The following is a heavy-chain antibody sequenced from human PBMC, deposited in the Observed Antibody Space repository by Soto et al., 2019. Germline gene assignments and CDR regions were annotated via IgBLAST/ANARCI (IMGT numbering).Heavy chain of an antibody. V-gene: IGHV3-21*01. CDR2: ISSSSSYI. D-gene: IGHD3-16*01. CDR3: ARDWGYYYYYGMDV. CDR1: GFTFSSYS. J-gene: IGHJ6*02. Sequence: EVQLVESGGGLVKPGGSLRLSCAASGFTFSSYSMNWVRQAPGKGLEWVSSISSSSSYIYYADSVKGRFTISRDNAKNSLDLQMTSLRAEDTAVYYCARDWGYYYYYGMDVWGQGTTVTVSS.